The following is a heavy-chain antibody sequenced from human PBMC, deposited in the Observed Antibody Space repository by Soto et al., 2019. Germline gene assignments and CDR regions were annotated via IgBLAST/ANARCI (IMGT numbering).Heavy chain of an antibody. CDR2: IIPIFGTA. J-gene: IGHJ3*02. D-gene: IGHD2-21*02. Sequence: GASVKVSCKASGGTFSSYAISWVRQAPGQGLEWMGGIIPIFGTANYAQKFQGRVTITADESTSTAYMELSSLRSEDTAVYYCARPASPYCGGDCLYAFDIWGQGTMVTVSS. CDR3: ARPASPYCGGDCLYAFDI. V-gene: IGHV1-69*13. CDR1: GGTFSSYA.